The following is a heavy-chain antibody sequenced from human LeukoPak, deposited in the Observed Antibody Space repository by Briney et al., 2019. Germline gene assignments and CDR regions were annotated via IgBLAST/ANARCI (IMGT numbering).Heavy chain of an antibody. CDR3: ARVAGSGLDY. V-gene: IGHV3-48*03. D-gene: IGHD3-3*01. CDR1: GFTSSSYE. J-gene: IGHJ4*02. CDR2: ISSSGSTI. Sequence: GGSLRLSCAASGFTSSSYEMNWVRQDPGKGLEWVSYISSSGSTIYYADSVKGRFTISRDNAKNSLYLQMNSLRAEDTAVYYCARVAGSGLDYWGQGTLVTVSS.